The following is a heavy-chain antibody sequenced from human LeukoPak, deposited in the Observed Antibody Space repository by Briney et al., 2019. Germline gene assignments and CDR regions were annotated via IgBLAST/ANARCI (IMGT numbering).Heavy chain of an antibody. CDR3: ARDQGYDYVWGSNRYGY. V-gene: IGHV3-11*01. D-gene: IGHD3-16*02. J-gene: IGHJ4*02. CDR2: ISSSGSTI. Sequence: GGSLRLSCAASGFTFSDYYMSWIRQAPGKGLEWVSYISSSGSTIYYADSVKGRFTISRDNAKNSLFLQMNSLRAEDTAVYYCARDQGYDYVWGSNRYGYWGQGTLVTVSS. CDR1: GFTFSDYY.